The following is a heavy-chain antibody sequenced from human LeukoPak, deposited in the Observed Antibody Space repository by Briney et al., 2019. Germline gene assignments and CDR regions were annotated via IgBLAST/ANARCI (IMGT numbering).Heavy chain of an antibody. CDR1: GGSFSGYY. CDR2: INHSGST. D-gene: IGHD2-15*01. V-gene: IGHV4-34*01. J-gene: IGHJ4*02. CDR3: ARGGPLTYDIVVVVASTRMFDY. Sequence: PSETLSLTCAVYGGSFSGYYWSWIRQPPGKGLEWIGEINHSGSTNYNPSLKSRVTISVETSKNQFSLKLSSVTAADTAVYYCARGGPLTYDIVVVVASTRMFDYWGQGTLVTVSS.